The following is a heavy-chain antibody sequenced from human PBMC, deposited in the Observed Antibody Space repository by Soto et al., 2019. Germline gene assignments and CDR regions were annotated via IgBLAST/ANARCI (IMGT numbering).Heavy chain of an antibody. Sequence: EVQLVESGGGLVKPGGSLRLSCAASGFTFSSYSMNWVRQAPGKGLEWVSSISSSSSYIYYADSVKGRFTISRDNAKNALDLQMNSLRAEDTAVYYCARDDGGRGWSNDDWGQGTLVTVSS. CDR3: ARDDGGRGWSNDD. CDR1: GFTFSSYS. J-gene: IGHJ4*02. V-gene: IGHV3-21*01. CDR2: ISSSSSYI. D-gene: IGHD6-19*01.